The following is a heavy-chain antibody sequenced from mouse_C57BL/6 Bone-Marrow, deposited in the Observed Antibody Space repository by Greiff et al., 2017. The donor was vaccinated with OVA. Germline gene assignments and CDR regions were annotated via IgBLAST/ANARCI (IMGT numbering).Heavy chain of an antibody. CDR1: GYSITSGYD. CDR3: ARGLRGDSFAY. D-gene: IGHD2-4*01. J-gene: IGHJ3*01. Sequence: EVKLMESGPGMVKPSQSLSLTCTVTGYSITSGYDWHWIRHFPGNKLEWMGYISYSGSTNYNPSLKSRISITHDTSKNHFFLKLNSVTTEDTATYYSARGLRGDSFAYWGQGTLVTVSA. V-gene: IGHV3-1*01. CDR2: ISYSGST.